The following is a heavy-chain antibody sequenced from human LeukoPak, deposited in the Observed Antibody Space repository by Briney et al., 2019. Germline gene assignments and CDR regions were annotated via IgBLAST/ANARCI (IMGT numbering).Heavy chain of an antibody. CDR3: ARDIEGYFDF. CDR1: GFTFSSYA. Sequence: GGSLRLSCAASGFTFSSYAMSWVRQAPGKGLEWVSVIYSGGNTYYADSVKGRFTISRDYSKNTVFLQMNSLRAEDTAVYYCARDIEGYFDFWGRGTLVTVSS. D-gene: IGHD2-15*01. J-gene: IGHJ2*01. V-gene: IGHV3-66*02. CDR2: IYSGGNT.